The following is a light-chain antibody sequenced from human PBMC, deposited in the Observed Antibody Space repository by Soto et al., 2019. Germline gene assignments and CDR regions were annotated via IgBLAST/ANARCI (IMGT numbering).Light chain of an antibody. CDR3: QQYNDLPLT. V-gene: IGKV3-15*01. Sequence: EKVMTQSPAALSVSPGERATLSCRASQSVNSNLAWYQRKPGQAPRLLLYGASTRATGIPARFSGSASGTEFTLTISSLQSEDSADYYCQQYNDLPLTFGGGTKVEIK. CDR2: GAS. J-gene: IGKJ4*01. CDR1: QSVNSN.